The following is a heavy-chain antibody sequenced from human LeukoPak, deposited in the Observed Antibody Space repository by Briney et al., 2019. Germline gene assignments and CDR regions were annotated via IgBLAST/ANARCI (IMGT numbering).Heavy chain of an antibody. V-gene: IGHV4-59*12. Sequence: PSETLSLTCTVSGGSMNPYFWSWIRQPPGKGLEWIGYIYYSGGTNYNPSLKSRATISVDTSKNQFSLKLSSVTAADTAVYYCARVRRSSSWYDWFDPWGQGTLVTVSS. J-gene: IGHJ5*02. D-gene: IGHD6-13*01. CDR1: GGSMNPYF. CDR2: IYYSGGT. CDR3: ARVRRSSSWYDWFDP.